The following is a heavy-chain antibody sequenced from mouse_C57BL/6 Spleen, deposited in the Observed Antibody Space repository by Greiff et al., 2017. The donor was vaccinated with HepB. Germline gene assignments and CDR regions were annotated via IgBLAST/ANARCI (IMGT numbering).Heavy chain of an antibody. J-gene: IGHJ1*03. D-gene: IGHD2-12*01. V-gene: IGHV1-64*01. CDR1: GYTFTSYW. CDR3: ARGATTRRGYFDV. CDR2: IHPNSGST. Sequence: QVQLQQSGAELVKPGASVKLSCKASGYTFTSYWMHWVKQRPGQGLEWIGMIHPNSGSTNYNEKFKSKATLTVDKSSSTAYMQLSSLTSEDSAVYYCARGATTRRGYFDVWGTGTTVTVSS.